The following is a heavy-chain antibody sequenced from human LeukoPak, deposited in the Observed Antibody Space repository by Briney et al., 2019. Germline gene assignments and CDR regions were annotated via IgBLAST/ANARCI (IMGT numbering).Heavy chain of an antibody. CDR2: IKSKTDGGTT. CDR1: GFTFSNAW. CDR3: TTGPVTRSSYNWKNDY. J-gene: IGHJ4*02. V-gene: IGHV3-15*01. Sequence: GGSLRLSCAASGFTFSNAWMSWARQAPGKGLEWVGRIKSKTDGGTTDYAAPVKGRFTISRDDSKNTLYLQMNSLKTEDTAVYYCTTGPVTRSSYNWKNDYWGQGTLVTVSS. D-gene: IGHD1-20*01.